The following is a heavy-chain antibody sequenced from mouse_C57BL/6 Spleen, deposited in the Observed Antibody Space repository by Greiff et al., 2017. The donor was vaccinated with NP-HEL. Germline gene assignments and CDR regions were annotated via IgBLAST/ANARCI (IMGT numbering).Heavy chain of an antibody. CDR3: ARGDYYGSSWGYAMDY. CDR1: GYTFTSYW. Sequence: QLQQPGAELVRPGSSVKLSCKASGYTFTSYWMHWVKQRPIQGLEWIGNIDPSDSETHYNQKFKDKATLTVDKSSSTAYMQLSSLTSEDSAVYYCARGDYYGSSWGYAMDYWGQGTSVTVSS. D-gene: IGHD1-1*01. V-gene: IGHV1-52*01. CDR2: IDPSDSET. J-gene: IGHJ4*01.